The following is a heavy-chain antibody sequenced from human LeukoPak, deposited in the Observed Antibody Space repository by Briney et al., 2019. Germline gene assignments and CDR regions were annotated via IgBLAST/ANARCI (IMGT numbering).Heavy chain of an antibody. CDR3: ARDRSRRDGYKLDYFDY. CDR2: IWYDGSNK. CDR1: GFTFTNYG. V-gene: IGHV3-33*08. J-gene: IGHJ4*02. Sequence: PGKSLRLSCAASGFTFTNYGLHWVRQAPGKGLEWVAVIWYDGSNKYYADSVKGRFTISRDNSKNTLYLQMNSLRAEDTAVYYCARDRSRRDGYKLDYFDYWGQGTLVTVSS. D-gene: IGHD5-24*01.